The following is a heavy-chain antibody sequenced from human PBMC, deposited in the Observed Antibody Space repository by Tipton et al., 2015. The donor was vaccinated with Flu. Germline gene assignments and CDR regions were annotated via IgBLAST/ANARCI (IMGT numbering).Heavy chain of an antibody. CDR3: ARDLWNDRRAYYYYSVDV. J-gene: IGHJ6*02. CDR1: GDSISTTIYY. CDR2: IYYSGTT. Sequence: TLSLTCTVSGDSISTTIYYWGWVRQPPGKGLEWIGSIYYSGTTYYHPSLKSRVTISVDSSKNEFSLTLASLTAADTAVYYCARDLWNDRRAYYYYSVDVWGQGTTVTVSS. V-gene: IGHV4-39*07. D-gene: IGHD1-1*01.